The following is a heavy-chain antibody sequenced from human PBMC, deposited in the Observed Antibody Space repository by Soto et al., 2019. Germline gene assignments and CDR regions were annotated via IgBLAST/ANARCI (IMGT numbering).Heavy chain of an antibody. Sequence: GGSLRLSCAASGFTFSSYGMHGVRQAPGKGLEWVAVISYDGSNKYYADSVKGRFTISRDNSKNTLYLQMNSLGAEDTAVYYCAKAPGGYSYGYYYYYGMDVWGQGTTVTVSS. CDR2: ISYDGSNK. J-gene: IGHJ6*02. CDR3: AKAPGGYSYGYYYYYGMDV. CDR1: GFTFSSYG. V-gene: IGHV3-30*18. D-gene: IGHD5-18*01.